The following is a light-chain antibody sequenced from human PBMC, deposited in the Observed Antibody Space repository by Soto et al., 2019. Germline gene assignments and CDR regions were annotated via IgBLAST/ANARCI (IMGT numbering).Light chain of an antibody. Sequence: VFTKSPATLSLSPKTRATLSCRPSETIRGLLAWYQQRPGQPPRLLIYDTSNRATGIPARFSGSGSGTDFTLTISGLEPENFAVYYCQERSNWSNTFGQGTGLEIK. J-gene: IGKJ5*01. CDR3: QERSNWSNT. CDR2: DTS. V-gene: IGKV3-11*01. CDR1: ETIRGL.